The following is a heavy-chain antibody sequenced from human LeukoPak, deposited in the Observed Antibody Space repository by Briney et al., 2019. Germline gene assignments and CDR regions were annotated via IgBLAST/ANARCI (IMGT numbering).Heavy chain of an antibody. J-gene: IGHJ6*02. CDR3: AKQGDYDSSGYYRYYYYGMDV. CDR2: ISGSGGST. V-gene: IGHV3-23*01. D-gene: IGHD3-22*01. CDR1: GFTFSSYA. Sequence: GGSLRLSCAASGFTFSSYAMSWVRQAPGKGLEWVSAISGSGGSTYYADSVKGRFTISRDNSKNTLYLQMNSLRAEDTAVYYCAKQGDYDSSGYYRYYYYGMDVWGQGTTVTVSS.